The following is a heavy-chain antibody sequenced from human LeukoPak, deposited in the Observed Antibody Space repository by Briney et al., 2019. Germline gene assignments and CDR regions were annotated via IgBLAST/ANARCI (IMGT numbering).Heavy chain of an antibody. V-gene: IGHV3-23*01. CDR1: GFTFSSYA. CDR2: ISGSGGST. CDR3: AKLPAAAALGTGPNWFDP. Sequence: GGSLRLSCAASGFTFSSYAMSWVRQAPGKGLEWVSAISGSGGSTYYADSVKGRFTISRDNSKNTLYLQMNSLRAEDTAVYYCAKLPAAAALGTGPNWFDPWGQGTLVTVSS. J-gene: IGHJ5*02. D-gene: IGHD6-13*01.